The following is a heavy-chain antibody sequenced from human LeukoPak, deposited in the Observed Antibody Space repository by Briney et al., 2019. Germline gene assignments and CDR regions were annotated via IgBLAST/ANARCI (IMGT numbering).Heavy chain of an antibody. V-gene: IGHV1-2*06. D-gene: IGHD2-15*01. J-gene: IGHJ6*03. Sequence: ASVKVSCKASGYTFTGYYMHWVRQAPGQGLEWMGRINPNSGGTDYAQKFQGRVTMTRDTSISTAYMELSRLRSDDTAVYYCAREAGIYCSGGSCYSNYYMDVWGKGTTVTVSS. CDR1: GYTFTGYY. CDR3: AREAGIYCSGGSCYSNYYMDV. CDR2: INPNSGGT.